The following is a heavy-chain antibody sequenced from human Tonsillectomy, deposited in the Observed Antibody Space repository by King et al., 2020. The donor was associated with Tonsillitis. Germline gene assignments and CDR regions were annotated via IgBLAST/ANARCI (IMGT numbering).Heavy chain of an antibody. Sequence: VQLVQSGGGVVQPGRSLRLSCAASGFTFSSYGMHWVRQAPGKGLEWGAIISYDGSNKHNADSVKGRFTISTDNSKNTLYLQMNSLRTEDTAVYYCAKESAVTTAFDYWGQGTLVTVSS. CDR3: AKESAVTTAFDY. D-gene: IGHD4-11*01. CDR1: GFTFSSYG. CDR2: ISYDGSNK. J-gene: IGHJ4*02. V-gene: IGHV3-30*18.